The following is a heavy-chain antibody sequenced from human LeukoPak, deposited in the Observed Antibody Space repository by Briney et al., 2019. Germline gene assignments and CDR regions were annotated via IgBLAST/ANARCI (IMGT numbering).Heavy chain of an antibody. CDR3: ARDSYSIPIFGVARLEMDV. CDR1: GGTFSSYA. D-gene: IGHD3-3*01. V-gene: IGHV1-69*04. Sequence: WASVYVSCKASGGTFSSYAISWVRQPPGQGLECMGSIIPIIGTANYEKKLPGRAQTTADKSTSTASLQLSRLSCEDTAVSYCARDSYSIPIFGVARLEMDVWGKGSTVTVYS. J-gene: IGHJ6*01. CDR2: IIPIIGTA.